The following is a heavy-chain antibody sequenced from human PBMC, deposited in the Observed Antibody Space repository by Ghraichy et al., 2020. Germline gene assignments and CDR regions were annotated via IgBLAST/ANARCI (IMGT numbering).Heavy chain of an antibody. CDR3: AKGGRWLQQPYHFDS. Sequence: GESLNISCAASGFNFRSHGMHWVRQAPGKGPEWVALIWNDGTKTYYSDSVRGRFTISRDNSKDTVSLEMNRLRAEDSAVYYCAKGGRWLQQPYHFDSWGRGTQVTVSS. V-gene: IGHV3-33*06. CDR2: IWNDGTKT. J-gene: IGHJ4*02. D-gene: IGHD5-24*01. CDR1: GFNFRSHG.